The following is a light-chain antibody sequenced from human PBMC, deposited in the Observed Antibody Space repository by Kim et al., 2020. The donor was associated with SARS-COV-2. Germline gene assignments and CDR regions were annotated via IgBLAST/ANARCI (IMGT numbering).Light chain of an antibody. V-gene: IGKV3-20*01. J-gene: IGKJ1*01. CDR3: QQSDTTPWT. CDR1: QSISSSS. Sequence: LSPGESATLSCRASQSISSSSLAWYQQKPGQSPRLLIYGTSSRATGIPDRFSGSGSGTDFTLTIGRLEPADFAVYYCQQSDTTPWTFGQGTKLEI. CDR2: GTS.